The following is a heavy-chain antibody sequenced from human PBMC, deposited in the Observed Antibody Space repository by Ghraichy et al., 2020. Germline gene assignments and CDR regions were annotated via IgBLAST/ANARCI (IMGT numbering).Heavy chain of an antibody. J-gene: IGHJ4*02. CDR2: ISSSSSYI. Sequence: GGSLRLSCAASGFTFSSYSMNWVRQAPGKGLEWVSSISSSSSYIYYADSVKGRFTISRDNAKNSLYLQMNSLRAEDTAVYYCRSYDYIWGSYRYPNDYWGQGTLVTVSS. CDR1: GFTFSSYS. V-gene: IGHV3-21*01. D-gene: IGHD3-16*02. CDR3: RSYDYIWGSYRYPNDY.